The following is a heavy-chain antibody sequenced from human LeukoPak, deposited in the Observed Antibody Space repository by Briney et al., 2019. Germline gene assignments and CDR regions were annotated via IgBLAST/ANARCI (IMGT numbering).Heavy chain of an antibody. D-gene: IGHD6-13*01. CDR2: INPSGGST. J-gene: IGHJ6*02. V-gene: IGHV1-46*01. Sequence: HGASVKVSCKASGYTFTSYYMHWVRQAPGQGLEWMGIINPSGGSTSYAQKFQGRVTMTRDTSTSTVYMELSSLRSEDTAVYYCASLGWQQFSPDVWGQGTTVTVSS. CDR3: ASLGWQQFSPDV. CDR1: GYTFTSYY.